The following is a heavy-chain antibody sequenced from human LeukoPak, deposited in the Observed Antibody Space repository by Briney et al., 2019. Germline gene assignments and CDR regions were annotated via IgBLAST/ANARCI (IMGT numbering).Heavy chain of an antibody. Sequence: SQTLSLTCTVSGGSISSGGYYWSWIRQPPGKGLEWIGEINHSGSTNYNPSLKSRVTISVDTSKNQFSLKLSSVTAADTAVYYCARGREYIVVVPAASGNDFDYWGQGTLVTVSS. CDR2: INHSGST. CDR3: ARGREYIVVVPAASGNDFDY. CDR1: GGSISSGGYY. J-gene: IGHJ4*02. D-gene: IGHD2-2*01. V-gene: IGHV4-30-2*01.